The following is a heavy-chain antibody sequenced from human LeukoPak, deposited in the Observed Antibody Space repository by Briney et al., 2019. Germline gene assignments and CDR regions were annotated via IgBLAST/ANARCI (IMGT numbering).Heavy chain of an antibody. J-gene: IGHJ4*02. CDR1: GGSISSGDYY. D-gene: IGHD3-16*02. CDR2: IYYSGST. CDR3: ARVVRGDYVWGSYRFDY. V-gene: IGHV4-30-4*08. Sequence: SQTLSLTCTVSGGSISSGDYYWSWIRQPPGKGLEWIGYIYYSGSTYYNPSLKSRVTISVDTSKNQFSLKLSSVTAADTAVYYCARVVRGDYVWGSYRFDYWGQGTPVTVPS.